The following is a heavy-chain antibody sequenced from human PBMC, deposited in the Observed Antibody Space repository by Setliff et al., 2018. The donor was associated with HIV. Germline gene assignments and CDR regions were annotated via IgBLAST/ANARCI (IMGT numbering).Heavy chain of an antibody. J-gene: IGHJ4*02. D-gene: IGHD7-27*01. CDR3: VSGVKLGIFDS. CDR2: AYAGGST. CDR1: GGSTGSSENY. V-gene: IGHV4-39*07. Sequence: PSETLSLTCSFSGGSTGSSENYWGWIRQSPGKGLEWLGSAYAGGSTYYNPSLQSRITISVDMSQNHFSLRLTSVTAADTAVYHCVSGVKLGIFDSWGRGGRGTVSS.